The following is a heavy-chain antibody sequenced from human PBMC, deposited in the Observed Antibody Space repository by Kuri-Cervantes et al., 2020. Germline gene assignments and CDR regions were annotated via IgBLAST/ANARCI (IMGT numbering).Heavy chain of an antibody. CDR2: IYYSGST. Sequence: SETLSLTCTVSGGSISSGDYYWSWIRQPPGKGLEWIGYIYYSGSTYYNPSLKSRVTISVDTSKNQFSLKLSSVTAADTAVYYCAREAGDGYNHGGFDYWGQGTLVTVSS. V-gene: IGHV4-30-4*01. D-gene: IGHD5-24*01. CDR1: GGSISSGDYY. J-gene: IGHJ4*02. CDR3: AREAGDGYNHGGFDY.